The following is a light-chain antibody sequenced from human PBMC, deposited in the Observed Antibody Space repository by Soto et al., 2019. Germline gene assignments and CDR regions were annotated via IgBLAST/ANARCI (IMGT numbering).Light chain of an antibody. CDR2: DAS. V-gene: IGKV3-11*01. CDR1: QSVSSY. J-gene: IGKJ1*01. Sequence: EIVLTQSPGTLSLSPGERATLSCRASQSVSSYLAWYQQKPGQAPRLLIDDASTRATGISARFSGSGSGTDFTLTISSLEPEAFAVYYGQQRSNWPVTFGQGTTVEVK. CDR3: QQRSNWPVT.